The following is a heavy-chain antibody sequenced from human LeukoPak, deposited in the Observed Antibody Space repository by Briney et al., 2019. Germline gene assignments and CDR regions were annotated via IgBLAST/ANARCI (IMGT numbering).Heavy chain of an antibody. CDR2: ISWNSGSR. CDR1: GFTFDDYA. J-gene: IGHJ4*02. V-gene: IGHV3-9*01. Sequence: GGSLRLSCAASGFTFDDYAMHWVRQAPGKGLEWVSGISWNSGSRGYADSVKGRFTISRDNSKNSLYLQMNSLRAEDTAMYYCASGGSYYYDSSGYPYWGQGTLVTVSS. CDR3: ASGGSYYYDSSGYPY. D-gene: IGHD3-22*01.